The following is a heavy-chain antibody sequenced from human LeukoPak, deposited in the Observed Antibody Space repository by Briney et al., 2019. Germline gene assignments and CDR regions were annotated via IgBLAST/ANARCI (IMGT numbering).Heavy chain of an antibody. V-gene: IGHV3-7*01. D-gene: IGHD1-26*01. J-gene: IGHJ4*02. CDR2: IRQDGDLK. CDR3: AREIVGTIKSYFDY. CDR1: GFTFSSYW. Sequence: GGSLRLSCTGSGFTFSSYWMSWVRQAPGKGLEWVANIRQDGDLKHYVDSVRGRFTISRDNAENSLHLQMNSLRAEDTAIYYCAREIVGTIKSYFDYWGQGTLVTASS.